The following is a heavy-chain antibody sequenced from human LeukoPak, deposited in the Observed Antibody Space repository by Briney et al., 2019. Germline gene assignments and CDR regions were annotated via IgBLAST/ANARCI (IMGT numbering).Heavy chain of an antibody. J-gene: IGHJ4*02. CDR3: ARAPITMVRGVIITSHYFDY. Sequence: SVKVSCKASGGTFSSYAISWVRQAPGQGLEWMGGIIPIFGTANYAQKFQGRVTITADESTSTAYMELSSLRSEDTAVYYCARAPITMVRGVIITSHYFDYWGQGTLVTVSS. CDR1: GGTFSSYA. V-gene: IGHV1-69*13. D-gene: IGHD3-10*01. CDR2: IIPIFGTA.